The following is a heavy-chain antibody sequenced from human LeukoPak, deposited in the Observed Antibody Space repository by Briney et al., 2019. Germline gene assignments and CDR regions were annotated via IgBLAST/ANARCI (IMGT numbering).Heavy chain of an antibody. D-gene: IGHD2-2*01. CDR1: GYTFTGYY. CDR3: ARGRYCSSTSCIPGDY. Sequence: ASVNVSCKASGYTFTGYYMHWVRQAPGQGREWMGWINPNSGGTNYAQKFQGRVTMTRDTSISTAYMELSRLRSDDTAVYYCARGRYCSSTSCIPGDYWGQGTLVTVSS. J-gene: IGHJ4*02. V-gene: IGHV1-2*02. CDR2: INPNSGGT.